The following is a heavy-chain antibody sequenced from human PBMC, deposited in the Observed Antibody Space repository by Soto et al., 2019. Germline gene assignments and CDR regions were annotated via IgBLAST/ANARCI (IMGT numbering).Heavy chain of an antibody. V-gene: IGHV4-59*01. Sequence: SETLSLTCTVSGGSISSYYWSWIRQPPGKGLEWIGYIYYSGSTNYNPSLKSRVTISVDTSKNQFSLKLSSVTAADTAVYYCARAGGDYGGNSVFDYWGQGTLVTVSS. CDR2: IYYSGST. J-gene: IGHJ4*02. CDR1: GGSISSYY. D-gene: IGHD4-17*01. CDR3: ARAGGDYGGNSVFDY.